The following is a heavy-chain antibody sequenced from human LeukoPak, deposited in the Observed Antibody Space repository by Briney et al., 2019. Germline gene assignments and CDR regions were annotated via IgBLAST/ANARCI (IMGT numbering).Heavy chain of an antibody. Sequence: ASVKVSCKASGYTFTSYYMHWVRQAPGQGLEWMGIINPSGSSTSYAQKFQGRVTMTRNMSTSTVYMELSSLRSEDTAVYYCARGLAAPGSAFDIWGQGTMVTVSS. CDR2: INPSGSST. CDR1: GYTFTSYY. J-gene: IGHJ3*02. V-gene: IGHV1-46*01. D-gene: IGHD6-13*01. CDR3: ARGLAAPGSAFDI.